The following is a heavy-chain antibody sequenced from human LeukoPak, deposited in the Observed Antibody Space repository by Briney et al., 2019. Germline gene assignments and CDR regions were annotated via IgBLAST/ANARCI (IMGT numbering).Heavy chain of an antibody. CDR3: AAMFGVTSSPFDY. D-gene: IGHD3-10*02. Sequence: PGGSLRLSCAASGFTFSSYSMNWVRQAPGKGLEWVSSISSSSSYIYYADSVKGRFTISGDNDKNSLYLQMNSLRAEDTAVYYCAAMFGVTSSPFDYWGQGTLVTASS. J-gene: IGHJ4*02. V-gene: IGHV3-21*01. CDR1: GFTFSSYS. CDR2: ISSSSSYI.